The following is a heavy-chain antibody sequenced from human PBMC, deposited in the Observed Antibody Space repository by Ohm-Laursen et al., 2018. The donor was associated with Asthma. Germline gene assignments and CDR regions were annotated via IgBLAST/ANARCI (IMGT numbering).Heavy chain of an antibody. V-gene: IGHV7-4-1*02. J-gene: IGHJ5*02. CDR3: ARPYYDFWSGSRGWFDP. CDR1: GYTFTSYA. CDR2: INTNTGNP. Sequence: ASVKVSCKASGYTFTSYAMNWVRQAPGQGLEWMGWINTNTGNPTCAQGFTGRFVFSLDTSVSTAYLQISSLKAEDTAVYYCARPYYDFWSGSRGWFDPWGQGTLVTVSS. D-gene: IGHD3-3*01.